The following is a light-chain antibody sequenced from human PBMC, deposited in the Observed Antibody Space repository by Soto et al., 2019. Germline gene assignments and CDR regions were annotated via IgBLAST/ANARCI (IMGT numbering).Light chain of an antibody. J-gene: IGLJ2*01. CDR1: SSDVGGYNF. CDR3: SSYAGSNIVA. CDR2: EVS. Sequence: QSVLTQPPSASGSPGQSVTISCTGTSSDVGGYNFVSWYQHPGKAPKLMIYEVSERPSGVPDRFSGSKSGNTASLTVSGLQAEDEADYYCSSYAGSNIVAFGGGTKLTVL. V-gene: IGLV2-8*01.